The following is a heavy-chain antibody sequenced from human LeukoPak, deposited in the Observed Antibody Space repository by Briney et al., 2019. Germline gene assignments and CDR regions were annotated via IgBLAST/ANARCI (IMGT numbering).Heavy chain of an antibody. J-gene: IGHJ4*02. CDR3: VKDTGRGDF. CDR2: LRNDESEI. CDR1: GFIFSNYG. D-gene: IGHD1-14*01. V-gene: IGHV3-30*02. Sequence: GGSLRLSCAASGFIFSNYGMHWVRQAPGKGLGRVAFLRNDESEIFYADSVKGRFTISRDNSKNTLYLQMSSLRDEDTAVYYCVKDTGRGDFWGQGTQVTVSS.